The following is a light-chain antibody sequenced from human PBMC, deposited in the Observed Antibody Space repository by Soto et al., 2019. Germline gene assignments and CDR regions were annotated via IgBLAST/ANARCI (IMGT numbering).Light chain of an antibody. CDR1: SSDVGGYNY. J-gene: IGLJ3*02. Sequence: QSALTQPASVSGSPGQSITISCTGTSSDVGGYNYVSWYQQHPDKAPKLMIYEVNNRPSGVSNRFSGSKSGNTASLTISGLQAEDESDYYCSSYTSRTTRVFGGGTKLTVL. CDR3: SSYTSRTTRV. CDR2: EVN. V-gene: IGLV2-14*01.